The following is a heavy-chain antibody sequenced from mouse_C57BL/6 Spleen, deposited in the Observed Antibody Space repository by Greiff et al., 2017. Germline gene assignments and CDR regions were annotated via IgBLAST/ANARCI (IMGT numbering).Heavy chain of an antibody. CDR1: GYTFTSYW. V-gene: IGHV1-9*01. J-gene: IGHJ4*01. CDR3: ARDYGNFLYAMDY. Sequence: QVQLKQSGAELMKPGASVKLSCKATGYTFTSYWIEWVKQRPGHGLEWIGEILPGSGSTNYNEKFKGKATFTADTSSNTAYMQLSSLTTEDSAIYYCARDYGNFLYAMDYWGQGTSVTVSS. D-gene: IGHD2-1*01. CDR2: ILPGSGST.